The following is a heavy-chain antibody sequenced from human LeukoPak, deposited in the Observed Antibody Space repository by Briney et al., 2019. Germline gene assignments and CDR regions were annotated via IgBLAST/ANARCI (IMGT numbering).Heavy chain of an antibody. J-gene: IGHJ4*02. CDR2: INPNSGGT. CDR3: ARDASRDLTGSMD. D-gene: IGHD3-9*01. V-gene: IGHV1-2*02. CDR1: GYTFTSYG. Sequence: GASVKVSCKASGYTFTSYGISWVRQAPGQGLEWMGWINPNSGGTNYAQKFQGRVTMTRDTSISTAYMELSRLRSDDTAVYYCARDASRDLTGSMDWGQGTLVTVSS.